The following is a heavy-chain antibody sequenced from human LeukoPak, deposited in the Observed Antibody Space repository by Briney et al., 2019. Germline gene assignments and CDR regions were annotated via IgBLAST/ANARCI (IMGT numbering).Heavy chain of an antibody. CDR3: AKDDAWGRYKD. CDR2: ISPSGGIT. J-gene: IGHJ1*01. CDR1: GFTFSSHG. Sequence: GGSLRLSCAASGFTFSSHGMNWVRQAPGKGLEWVSGISPSGGITYYTDSVRGRFTISRDNSKNTVSLQMNSLRGEDAAVYYCAKDDAWGRYKDWGQGTLVTVSS. V-gene: IGHV3-23*01. D-gene: IGHD3-16*01.